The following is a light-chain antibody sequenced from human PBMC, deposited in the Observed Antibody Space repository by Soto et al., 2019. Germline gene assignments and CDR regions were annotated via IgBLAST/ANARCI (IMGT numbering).Light chain of an antibody. CDR3: QQYAGSPRM. CDR1: QTVDNF. V-gene: IGKV3-20*01. Sequence: EIVLTQSPVIVSLSPGERATLSCRASQTVDNFLAWYQLKPGKAPRLLIYDASNRAADIPDRFSGSGSGTDFTLTINRLEPEDFAVYYCQQYAGSPRMFGQGTKV. CDR2: DAS. J-gene: IGKJ1*01.